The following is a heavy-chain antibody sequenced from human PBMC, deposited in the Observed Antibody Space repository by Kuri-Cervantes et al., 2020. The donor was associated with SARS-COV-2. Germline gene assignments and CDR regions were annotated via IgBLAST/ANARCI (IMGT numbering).Heavy chain of an antibody. J-gene: IGHJ4*02. V-gene: IGHV3-49*04. Sequence: GESLKISCTASGFTFGDYAMSWVCQAPGKGLEWVGSIRSKAYGGTTEYAASVKGRFTISRDDSKSIAYLQMNSLKTEDTAVYYCTRHDFWSAYYFDYWGQGTLVTVSS. CDR1: GFTFGDYA. CDR2: IRSKAYGGTT. D-gene: IGHD3-3*01. CDR3: TRHDFWSAYYFDY.